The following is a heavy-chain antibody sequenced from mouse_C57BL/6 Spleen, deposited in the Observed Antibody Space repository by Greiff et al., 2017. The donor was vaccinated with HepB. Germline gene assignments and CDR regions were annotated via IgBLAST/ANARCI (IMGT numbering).Heavy chain of an antibody. CDR3: ARGELDY. V-gene: IGHV5-6*01. J-gene: IGHJ2*01. Sequence: EVNVVESGGDLVKPGGSLKLSCAASGFTFSSYGMSWVRQTPDKRLEWVATISSGGSYTYYPDSVKGRFTISRDNAKNTLYLQMSSLKSEDTAMYYCARGELDYWGQGTTLTVSS. CDR2: ISSGGSYT. CDR1: GFTFSSYG. D-gene: IGHD1-3*01.